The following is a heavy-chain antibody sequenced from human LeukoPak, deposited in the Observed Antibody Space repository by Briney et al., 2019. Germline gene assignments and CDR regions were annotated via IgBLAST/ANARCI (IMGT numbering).Heavy chain of an antibody. CDR3: ARGGEATTGTTYDY. CDR1: GGSFSGYY. D-gene: IGHD1-1*01. V-gene: IGHV4-34*01. Sequence: SETLSLTCAVYGGSFSGYYWSWIRQPPGKGLEWIGEINHSGSTNYNPSLKSRVTISVDTSKNQFSLKLSSVTAADTAVYYCARGGEATTGTTYDYRGQGTLVTVSS. CDR2: INHSGST. J-gene: IGHJ4*02.